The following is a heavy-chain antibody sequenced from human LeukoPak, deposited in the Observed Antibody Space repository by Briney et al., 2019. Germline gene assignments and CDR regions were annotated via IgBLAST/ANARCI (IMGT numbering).Heavy chain of an antibody. D-gene: IGHD2-2*01. Sequence: SVKVSCKASGGTFSSYTISWVRQAPGQGLEWMGRIIPILGIANYAQKFQGRVTITADKSTSTAYMELSSLRSEDTAVYYCARTLRDIVVVPAAGAQFDYWGQGTLVTASS. CDR1: GGTFSSYT. CDR2: IIPILGIA. CDR3: ARTLRDIVVVPAAGAQFDY. J-gene: IGHJ4*02. V-gene: IGHV1-69*02.